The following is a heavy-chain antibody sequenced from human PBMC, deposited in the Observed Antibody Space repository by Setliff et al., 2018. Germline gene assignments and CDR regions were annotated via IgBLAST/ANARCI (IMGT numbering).Heavy chain of an antibody. CDR1: GYTFTSYG. Sequence: RASVKVSCKASGYTFTSYGFSWVRQAPGQGLEWMGWISVYNGKTKYAQKFQGRVTMTTDTSTRTAYMEVTSLRSDDTAVYYCATEKFPGDWGDYWGQGTLVTAPQ. D-gene: IGHD2-21*01. V-gene: IGHV1-18*01. CDR2: ISVYNGKT. CDR3: ATEKFPGDWGDY. J-gene: IGHJ4*02.